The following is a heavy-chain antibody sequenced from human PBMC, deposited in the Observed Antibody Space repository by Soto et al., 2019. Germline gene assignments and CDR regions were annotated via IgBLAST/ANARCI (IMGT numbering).Heavy chain of an antibody. CDR3: ARGYSSSWYNWFDP. CDR1: GDSASSNSAA. CDR2: TYYRSKWYN. D-gene: IGHD6-13*01. Sequence: SQTLSLTCAISGDSASSNSAAWNWIRQSPSRGLEWLGRTYYRSKWYNDYAVSVKSRITINPDTSKNQFSLQLNSVTPEDTAVYYCARGYSSSWYNWFDPWGQGTLVTVSS. V-gene: IGHV6-1*01. J-gene: IGHJ5*02.